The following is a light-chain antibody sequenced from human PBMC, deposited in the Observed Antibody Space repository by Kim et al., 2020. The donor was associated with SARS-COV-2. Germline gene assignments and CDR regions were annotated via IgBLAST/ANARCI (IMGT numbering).Light chain of an antibody. Sequence: VYPAHTASITCSGDKWGDKYACWYQQKPGQSPVLVIYQDSKRPSGIPALFSGSNSGNTATLTISGTQAMDEADYYCQAWDSSTYVFGTGTKVTVL. CDR3: QAWDSSTYV. CDR2: QDS. J-gene: IGLJ1*01. CDR1: KWGDKY. V-gene: IGLV3-1*01.